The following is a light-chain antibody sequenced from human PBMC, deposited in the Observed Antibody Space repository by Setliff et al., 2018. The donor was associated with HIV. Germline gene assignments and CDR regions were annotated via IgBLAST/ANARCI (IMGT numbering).Light chain of an antibody. CDR1: SSDVGGYNY. V-gene: IGLV2-14*03. J-gene: IGLJ1*01. Sequence: QSALTQPASVSGSPGQSITISCTGTSSDVGGYNYVSWYQQHPGKVPKLMIYDVTKRPSGSSNRFSGSKSGDTASLTISGLQAEDEADYYCSSFISSHIDGFGSGTKGTVL. CDR3: SSFISSHIDG. CDR2: DVT.